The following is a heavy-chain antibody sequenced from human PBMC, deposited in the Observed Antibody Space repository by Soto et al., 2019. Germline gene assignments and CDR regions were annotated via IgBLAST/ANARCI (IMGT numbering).Heavy chain of an antibody. Sequence: GESLRLSCAASGFTFSDYYMSWISQDQGKGLEWVSYISSSSSYTNYADSVKGRVTSSRDNAKNSLYLKIKSVSAEDAAVYYCASERARIRPRNAFVTWGQGTMVSVS. J-gene: IGHJ3*02. D-gene: IGHD5-18*01. CDR2: ISSSSSYT. CDR3: ASERARIRPRNAFVT. CDR1: GFTFSDYY. V-gene: IGHV3-11*06.